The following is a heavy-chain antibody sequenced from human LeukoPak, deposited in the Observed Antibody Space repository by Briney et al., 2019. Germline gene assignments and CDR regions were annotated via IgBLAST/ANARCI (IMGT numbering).Heavy chain of an antibody. CDR1: GYGFASYW. CDR3: ARQTAMGRSGDY. J-gene: IGHJ4*02. Sequence: GESLKISCKASGYGFASYWIGWVRQMPGRGLEWMAIIDPSDSESRYTPSFQGQVTISVDKSLTTAYLQWNSLKASDTAMYYCARQTAMGRSGDYWGQGTLVTVSS. CDR2: IDPSDSES. V-gene: IGHV5-51*01. D-gene: IGHD5-18*01.